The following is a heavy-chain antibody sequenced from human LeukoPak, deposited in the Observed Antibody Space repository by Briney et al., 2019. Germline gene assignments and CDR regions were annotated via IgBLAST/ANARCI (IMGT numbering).Heavy chain of an antibody. J-gene: IGHJ4*02. V-gene: IGHV4-61*02. CDR1: GGSISSGSYY. CDR2: IYTSGST. Sequence: SETLSLTCTVSGGSISSGSYYWSWIRQPAGKGLEWIGRIYTSGSTNYNPSLKSRVTISVDTSKNQFSLKLSSVTAADTAVYYCARDHPLFRGVIGFDYWGQGTLVTVSS. D-gene: IGHD3-10*01. CDR3: ARDHPLFRGVIGFDY.